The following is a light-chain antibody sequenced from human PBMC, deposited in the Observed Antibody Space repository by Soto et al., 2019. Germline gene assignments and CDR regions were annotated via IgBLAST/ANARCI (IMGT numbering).Light chain of an antibody. CDR3: SSQTTSTNVA. CDR1: SSDVGNYNF. Sequence: QSVLTQPASVSGSPGQSITIPCTGTSSDVGNYNFVSWYQHHPGKAPKLMIYEVSHRPSGISNRFSGSKSGNTASLTISGLQAEDEANYYCSSQTTSTNVAFGGGTKLTVL. CDR2: EVS. V-gene: IGLV2-14*01. J-gene: IGLJ2*01.